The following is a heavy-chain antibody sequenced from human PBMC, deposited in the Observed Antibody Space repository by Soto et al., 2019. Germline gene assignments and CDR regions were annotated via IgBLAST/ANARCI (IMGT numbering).Heavy chain of an antibody. CDR2: INHSGST. CDR1: GGSFSGYY. CDR3: ARIKAVVAATIYYYFFGMDV. J-gene: IGHJ6*02. D-gene: IGHD2-15*01. V-gene: IGHV4-34*01. Sequence: SETLSLTCDVYGGSFSGYYWSWIRQPPGKGLEWIGEINHSGSTNYNPSLKSRVTISVDTSKNQFSLKLSSVTAADTAVYYCARIKAVVAATIYYYFFGMDVWGQGTTVTVSS.